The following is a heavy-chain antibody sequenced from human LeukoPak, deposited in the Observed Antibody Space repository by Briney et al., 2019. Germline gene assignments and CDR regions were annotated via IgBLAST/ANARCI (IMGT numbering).Heavy chain of an antibody. D-gene: IGHD3-10*01. CDR3: ARGGSGYDAFGI. Sequence: SETLSLTCTVSGYSISSGFYWSWIRQPPGKGLEWTGYISYSGRTNYNPSLKSRVTISIDTSKNQFSLKLSSVTAADTAVYYCARGGSGYDAFGIWGQGTMVTVSS. V-gene: IGHV4-61*01. J-gene: IGHJ3*02. CDR2: ISYSGRT. CDR1: GYSISSGFY.